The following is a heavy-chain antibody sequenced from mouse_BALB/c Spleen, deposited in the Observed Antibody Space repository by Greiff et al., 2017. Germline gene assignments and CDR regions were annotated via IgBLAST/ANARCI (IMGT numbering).Heavy chain of an antibody. CDR1: GFAFSSYD. V-gene: IGHV5-12-1*01. J-gene: IGHJ4*01. Sequence: EVQRVESGGGLVKPGGSLKLSCAASGFAFSSYDMSWVRQTPEKRLEWVAYISSGGGSTYYPDTVKGRFTISRDNAKNTLYLQMSSLKSEDTAMYYCARQEVRRGYYAMDYWGQGTSVTVSS. CDR3: ARQEVRRGYYAMDY. CDR2: ISSGGGST. D-gene: IGHD2-14*01.